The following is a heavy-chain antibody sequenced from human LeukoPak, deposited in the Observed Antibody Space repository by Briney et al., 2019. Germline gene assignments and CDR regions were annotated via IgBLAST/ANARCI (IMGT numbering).Heavy chain of an antibody. J-gene: IGHJ4*02. D-gene: IGHD2-2*01. CDR3: AKTYCSSTSCLKGVDY. V-gene: IGHV3-23*01. Sequence: GGSLRLSCAASGFTFSSYAMSWVRQAPGKGLEWVSAISGSGGSTYYTDSVKGRFTISRDNSKNTLYLQMNSLRAEDTALYYCAKTYCSSTSCLKGVDYWGQGTLVTVSS. CDR2: ISGSGGST. CDR1: GFTFSSYA.